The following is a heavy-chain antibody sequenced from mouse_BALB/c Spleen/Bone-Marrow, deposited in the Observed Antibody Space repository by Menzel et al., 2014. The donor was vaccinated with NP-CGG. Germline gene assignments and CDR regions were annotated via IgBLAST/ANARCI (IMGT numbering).Heavy chain of an antibody. CDR2: SSNKAKYYTT. CDR3: ARDVGYGNYFVY. D-gene: IGHD2-10*02. J-gene: IGHJ3*01. Sequence: DVMLVESGGGLVQPGDSLRLSCATSGFTFSDFYMEWVRQPPGKRLEWIAASSNKAKYYTTEYSASVKGRFIVSRDTSQSVLYLQMNALRAEDTAIYYCARDVGYGNYFVYWGQGTLVTVSA. V-gene: IGHV7-1*02. CDR1: GFTFSDFY.